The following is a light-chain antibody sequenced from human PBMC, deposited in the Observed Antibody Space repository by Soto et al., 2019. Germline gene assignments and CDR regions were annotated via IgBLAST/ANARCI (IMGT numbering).Light chain of an antibody. CDR3: QSYDSSLSGVV. Sequence: QSVLTQPPSVSGAPGQRVTISCTGSSSNVGAGYDVHWYQLLPGTAPKLLIYGNSNRPSGVPDRFSGSKSGTSASLAITGLQAEDEADYYCQSYDSSLSGVVFGGGTKLT. V-gene: IGLV1-40*01. CDR2: GNS. J-gene: IGLJ2*01. CDR1: SSNVGAGYD.